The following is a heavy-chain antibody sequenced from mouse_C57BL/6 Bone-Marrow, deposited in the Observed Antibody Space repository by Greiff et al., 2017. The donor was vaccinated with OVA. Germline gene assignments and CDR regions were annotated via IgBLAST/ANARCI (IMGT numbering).Heavy chain of an antibody. D-gene: IGHD3-2*02. CDR1: GFTFNTYA. CDR2: IRSKSSNYAT. Sequence: DVHLVESGGGLVQPKGSLKLSCAASGFTFNTYAMHWVRQAPGKGLEWVARIRSKSSNYATYYADSVKDRFTISRDDSQSMLYLQMNNLKTEDTAMYYCVRDGAQAFYYYAMDYWGQGTSVTVSS. V-gene: IGHV10-3*01. CDR3: VRDGAQAFYYYAMDY. J-gene: IGHJ4*01.